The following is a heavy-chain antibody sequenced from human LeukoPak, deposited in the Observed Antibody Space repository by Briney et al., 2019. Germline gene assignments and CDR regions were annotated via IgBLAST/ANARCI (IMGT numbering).Heavy chain of an antibody. CDR2: IYYSGST. V-gene: IGHV4-39*01. CDR3: ARIGSGSYY. Sequence: SETLSLTCSVSGASISSSGHYWGWIRQPPEKGLEWIGSIYYSGSTYYNPSLKSRVTIFVDTSKNQFSLKLSSVTAADTAVYYCARIGSGSYYWGQGTLVTVSS. D-gene: IGHD1-26*01. J-gene: IGHJ4*02. CDR1: GASISSSGHY.